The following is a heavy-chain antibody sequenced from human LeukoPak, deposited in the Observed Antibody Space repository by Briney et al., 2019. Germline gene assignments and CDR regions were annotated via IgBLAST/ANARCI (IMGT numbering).Heavy chain of an antibody. D-gene: IGHD3-10*01. Sequence: SETLSLTCTVSGGSISSSSYYWGWIRQPPGKGLEWIGSIYYSGSTYYNPSLKSRVTISVDTSKNQFSLKLSSVTAADTAVYYCARDRGSGSPVDYWGQGTLVTVSS. CDR1: GGSISSSSYY. CDR2: IYYSGST. J-gene: IGHJ4*02. CDR3: ARDRGSGSPVDY. V-gene: IGHV4-39*07.